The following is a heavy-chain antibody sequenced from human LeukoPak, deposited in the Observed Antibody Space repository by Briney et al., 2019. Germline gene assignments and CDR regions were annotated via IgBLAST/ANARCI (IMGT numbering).Heavy chain of an antibody. V-gene: IGHV3-48*03. CDR1: GFSYSDYD. CDR3: ARTVFPVVVVPTIQRGAFDL. Sequence: GGALRLSCPGCGFSYSDYDMTGVRQAPGRGLEGVSYISDTGTIIRYADSVKGRFTISRDNAENSLFLQMSSLRVEDAAVYYCARTVFPVVVVPTIQRGAFDLWGQGALVSVSS. CDR2: ISDTGTII. D-gene: IGHD2-2*01. J-gene: IGHJ4*02.